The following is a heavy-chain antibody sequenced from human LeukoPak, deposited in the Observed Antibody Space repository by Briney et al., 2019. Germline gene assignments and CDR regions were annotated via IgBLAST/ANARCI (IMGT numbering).Heavy chain of an antibody. Sequence: GGSLRLSCAASGFTFSSYSMNWVRQAPGKGLEWVSYISSSSSTIYYADSVKGRFTISRDNAKNSLYLQMNSLRDEDTAVYYCARASYDSSGYYYPGYFDYWGQGTTVTVSS. D-gene: IGHD3-22*01. CDR2: ISSSSSTI. V-gene: IGHV3-48*02. CDR3: ARASYDSSGYYYPGYFDY. J-gene: IGHJ4*03. CDR1: GFTFSSYS.